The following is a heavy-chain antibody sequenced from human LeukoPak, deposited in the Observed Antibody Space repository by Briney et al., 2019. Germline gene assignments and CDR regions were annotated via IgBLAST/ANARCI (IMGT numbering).Heavy chain of an antibody. V-gene: IGHV4-61*01. CDR3: ARVGDGGELLSAFDI. CDR2: IYYSGST. J-gene: IGHJ3*02. D-gene: IGHD3-10*01. Sequence: PSETLSLTCTVSGGSVSSGSYYWSWIRQPPGKGLEWIGYIYYSGSTNYNPSLKSRVTISVDTSKNQISLKLSSVTAADTAVYYCARVGDGGELLSAFDIWGQGTMVTVSS. CDR1: GGSVSSGSYY.